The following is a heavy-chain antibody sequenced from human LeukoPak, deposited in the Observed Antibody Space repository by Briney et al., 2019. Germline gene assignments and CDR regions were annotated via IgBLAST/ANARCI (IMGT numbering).Heavy chain of an antibody. Sequence: GGSLRLSCAASGFTFSSYAMSWVRQAPGKGLEWVSGISGGGGGTYYADSVEGRFTISRDNSRNTLYLQMNSLRAEDTAVYYCATGAVEMATTYFDYWGQGTLVTVSS. CDR3: ATGAVEMATTYFDY. V-gene: IGHV3-23*01. CDR1: GFTFSSYA. CDR2: ISGGGGGT. J-gene: IGHJ4*02. D-gene: IGHD5-24*01.